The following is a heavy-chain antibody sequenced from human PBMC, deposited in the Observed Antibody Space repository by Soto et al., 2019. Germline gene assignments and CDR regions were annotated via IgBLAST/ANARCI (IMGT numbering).Heavy chain of an antibody. J-gene: IGHJ4*02. V-gene: IGHV4-59*01. D-gene: IGHD3-22*01. CDR2: IYYSGST. CDR1: GGSISSYY. CDR3: ASGNYYDSSGSFYFDY. Sequence: SETLSLTCTVSGGSISSYYWSWIRQPPGKGLEWIGYIYYSGSTNYNPSLKSRVTISVDTSKNQFSLKLSSVTAADTAVYYCASGNYYDSSGSFYFDYWGQGTLVTVS.